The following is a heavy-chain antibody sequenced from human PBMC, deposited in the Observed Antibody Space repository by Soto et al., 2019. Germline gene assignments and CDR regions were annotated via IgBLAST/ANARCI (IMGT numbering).Heavy chain of an antibody. J-gene: IGHJ4*02. D-gene: IGHD3-22*01. V-gene: IGHV4-39*01. CDR1: GASISSGTDY. Sequence: TSETLSLTCTVSGASISSGTDYWRWIRQHPGKGLEWIGSIYYSGSTYYNPSLKSRVTISVDTSKNQFSLKLSSVTAADTAVYYCARLGREYYDVYFDYWGQGTLVTVS. CDR3: ARLGREYYDVYFDY. CDR2: IYYSGST.